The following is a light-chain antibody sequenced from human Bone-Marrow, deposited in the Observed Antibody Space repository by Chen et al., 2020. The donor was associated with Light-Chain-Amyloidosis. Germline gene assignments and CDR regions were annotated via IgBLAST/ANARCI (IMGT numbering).Light chain of an antibody. CDR1: SSDVGGYNY. J-gene: IGLJ3*02. CDR3: SSYAGSNNLV. V-gene: IGLV2-8*01. Sequence: QSALTQPPSASGSPGQSVTISCTGTSSDVGGYNYVSWYQHHPGKAPKLMIYAVSKRPSGVTDRFSGSKSGSTASLTVSGLQAEDEADYYCSSYAGSNNLVFGRGTKLTVL. CDR2: AVS.